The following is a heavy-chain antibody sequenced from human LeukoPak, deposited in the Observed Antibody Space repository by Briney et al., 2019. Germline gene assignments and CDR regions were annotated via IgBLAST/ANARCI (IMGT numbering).Heavy chain of an antibody. J-gene: IGHJ4*02. CDR2: IRRRAYGGAA. Sequence: GGSLRLSCTTSGFAFDDFAMIWVRQPAGKGLEGVGFIRRRAYGGAAEYAASVKGRFIISRDDSKGIAYLQMNSLKTEDTAVYYCSRNGLVDFDYWGQGSRVIVSP. CDR1: GFAFDDFA. V-gene: IGHV3-49*04. CDR3: SRNGLVDFDY.